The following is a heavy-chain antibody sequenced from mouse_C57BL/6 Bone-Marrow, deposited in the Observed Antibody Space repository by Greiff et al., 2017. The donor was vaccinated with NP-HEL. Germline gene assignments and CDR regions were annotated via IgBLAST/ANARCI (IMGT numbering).Heavy chain of an antibody. D-gene: IGHD3-2*02. V-gene: IGHV1-61*01. CDR3: ARVLRLHFDY. Sequence: VQLQQPGAELVRPGSSVKLSCKASGYTFTSYWMDWVKQRPGQGLEWIGNIYPSDSETHYNQKFKDKATLTVDKSSSTAYMQLSSLTSEDSAVYYCARVLRLHFDYWGQGTTLTVSS. CDR1: GYTFTSYW. CDR2: IYPSDSET. J-gene: IGHJ2*01.